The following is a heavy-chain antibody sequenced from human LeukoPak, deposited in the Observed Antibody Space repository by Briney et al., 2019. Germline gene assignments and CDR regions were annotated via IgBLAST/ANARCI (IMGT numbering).Heavy chain of an antibody. D-gene: IGHD6-13*01. V-gene: IGHV1-46*01. CDR1: GYTFTSYY. CDR3: ARETPDRRSSWYVGNNWFDP. J-gene: IGHJ5*02. Sequence: GASVKVSCKASGYTFTSYYMHWVRQAPGQGPEWMGIINPSGGSTSYAQKFQGRVTMTRDTSTSTVYMELSSLRSEDTAVYYCARETPDRRSSWYVGNNWFDPWGQGTLVTVSS. CDR2: INPSGGST.